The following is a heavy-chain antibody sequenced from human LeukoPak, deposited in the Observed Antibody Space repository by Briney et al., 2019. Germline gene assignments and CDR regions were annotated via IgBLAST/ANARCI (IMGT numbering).Heavy chain of an antibody. CDR1: GFTFSTFA. CDR2: ISGNGGIT. CDR3: ARVRSSSWYYFDC. D-gene: IGHD6-13*01. Sequence: GGSLRLSCAASGFTFSTFAIHWVRQAPGKGLESVSSISGNGGITYYTDSVKGRFTISRDNSRNTLYLQMGSLRAEDMAVYYCARVRSSSWYYFDCWGQGTLVTVSS. V-gene: IGHV3-64*02. J-gene: IGHJ4*02.